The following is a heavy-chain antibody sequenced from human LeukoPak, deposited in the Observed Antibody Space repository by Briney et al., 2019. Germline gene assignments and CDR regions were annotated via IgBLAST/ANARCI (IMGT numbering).Heavy chain of an antibody. CDR3: ARVGGYGDWYYYYLDV. CDR1: GYTFTGYY. D-gene: IGHD4-17*01. CDR2: INPNSGGT. J-gene: IGHJ6*03. V-gene: IGHV1-2*02. Sequence: ASVKVSCKASGYTFTGYYMHWVRQAPGQGLEWMGWINPNSGGTNYAQKFQGRVTMTRDTSISTAYLELKRLKSDDAAVYYCARVGGYGDWYYYYLDVWGKGTTVTVSS.